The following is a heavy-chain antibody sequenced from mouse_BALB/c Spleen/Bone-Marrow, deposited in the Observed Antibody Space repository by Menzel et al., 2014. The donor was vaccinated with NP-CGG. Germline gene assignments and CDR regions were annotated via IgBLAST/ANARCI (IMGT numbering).Heavy chain of an antibody. CDR1: GFTFSSYG. CDR3: AREGYDYDWFVD. J-gene: IGHJ3*01. CDR2: ISGGGSYI. V-gene: IGHV5-9-2*01. Sequence: EVKLMDSGGDLVKPGGSLKLSCAASGFTFSSYGMSWVRQTPEKRLEWVATISGGGSYIYYADNVKGRFIISRDNAKNNLYLQVRSLRSEDTALYYCAREGYDYDWFVDWGQGTLVTVSA. D-gene: IGHD2-4*01.